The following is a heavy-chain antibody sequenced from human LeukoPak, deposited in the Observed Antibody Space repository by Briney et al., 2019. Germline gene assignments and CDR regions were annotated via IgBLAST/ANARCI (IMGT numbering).Heavy chain of an antibody. D-gene: IGHD3-9*01. Sequence: TSETLSLTCTVSGGSISSYYWSWIRQPAGKGLEWIGRIYTSGSTNYNPSLKSRVTMSVDTSKNQFSLKLSSVTAADTAVYYCAREGGILTGYSHGFDYWGQGTLVTVSS. CDR3: AREGGILTGYSHGFDY. J-gene: IGHJ4*02. CDR2: IYTSGST. V-gene: IGHV4-4*07. CDR1: GGSISSYY.